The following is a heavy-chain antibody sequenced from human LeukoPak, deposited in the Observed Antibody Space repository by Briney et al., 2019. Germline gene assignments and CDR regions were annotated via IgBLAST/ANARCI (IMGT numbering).Heavy chain of an antibody. J-gene: IGHJ6*03. V-gene: IGHV4-39*01. CDR1: GGSISSSSYY. CDR3: ARLYGCNYDYYYYYMDV. D-gene: IGHD5-24*01. Sequence: SETLSLTCTVSGGSISSSSYYWGWIRQPPGKGLEWIGSIYYSGSTYYNPSLKSRVTISVDTSKNQFSLKLSSVTAADTAVYYCARLYGCNYDYYYYYMDVWGKGTTVTVSS. CDR2: IYYSGST.